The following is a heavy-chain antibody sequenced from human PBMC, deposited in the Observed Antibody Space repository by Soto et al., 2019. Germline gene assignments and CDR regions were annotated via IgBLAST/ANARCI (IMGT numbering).Heavy chain of an antibody. J-gene: IGHJ6*02. D-gene: IGHD1-1*01. CDR3: TKDANDDYYYYGMDV. V-gene: IGHV3-43*01. CDR2: ISRDGGST. CDR1: GFTFDDYS. Sequence: SLRLSCAASGFTFDDYSMHWVRQAPGKGLEWVALISRDGGSTYYADSLKGRFTISRDNSKNSLYLQMNSLRSEDTGLYYCTKDANDDYYYYGMDVWGQGTTVTVSS.